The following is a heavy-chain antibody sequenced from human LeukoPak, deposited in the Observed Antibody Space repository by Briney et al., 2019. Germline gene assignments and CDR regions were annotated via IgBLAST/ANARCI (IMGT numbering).Heavy chain of an antibody. CDR3: ARGAMVRESFYYYYMDV. CDR1: GDSVSSNSAA. D-gene: IGHD3-10*01. CDR2: TYYRSKWYN. Sequence: SQTLSLTCAISGDSVSSNSAAWNWIRQSPSRGLEWLGRTYYRSKWYNDYAVSVKSRITINPDTSKNQFSLQLNSVTPEDTAVYYCARGAMVRESFYYYYMDVWGKGTTVTIS. J-gene: IGHJ6*03. V-gene: IGHV6-1*01.